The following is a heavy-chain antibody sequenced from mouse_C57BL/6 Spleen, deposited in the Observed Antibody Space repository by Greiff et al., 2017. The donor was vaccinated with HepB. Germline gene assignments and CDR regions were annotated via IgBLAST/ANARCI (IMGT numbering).Heavy chain of an antibody. Sequence: QVQLQQSGAELARPGASVKLSCKASGYTFTSYGISWVKQRTGQGLEWIGEIYPRSGNTYYDEKFKGKATLTADKSSSTAYMELRSLTSEDSAVYICARRTTVVRWYFDVWGTGTTVTVSS. CDR1: GYTFTSYG. D-gene: IGHD1-1*01. J-gene: IGHJ1*03. CDR3: ARRTTVVRWYFDV. CDR2: IYPRSGNT. V-gene: IGHV1-81*01.